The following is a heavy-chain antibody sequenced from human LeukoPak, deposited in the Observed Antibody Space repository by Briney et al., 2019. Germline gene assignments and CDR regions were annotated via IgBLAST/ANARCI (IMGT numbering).Heavy chain of an antibody. J-gene: IGHJ4*02. CDR2: IYYSGST. V-gene: IGHV4-31*03. CDR1: GGSISSGGYY. D-gene: IGHD5-18*01. Sequence: SETLSLTCTVSGGSISSGGYYWSWIRQHPGKGLEWIGYIYYSGSTYYNPSLKSRVTISVDTSKNQFSLKLSSVTAADTAAYYCARALYSYGYAESFDYWGQGTLVTVSS. CDR3: ARALYSYGYAESFDY.